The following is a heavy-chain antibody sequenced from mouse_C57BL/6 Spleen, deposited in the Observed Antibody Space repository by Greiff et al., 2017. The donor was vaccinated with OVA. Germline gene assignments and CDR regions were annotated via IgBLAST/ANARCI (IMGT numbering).Heavy chain of an antibody. CDR1: GFTFSDYY. J-gene: IGHJ4*01. D-gene: IGHD2-12*01. V-gene: IGHV5-16*01. Sequence: EVKLMESEGGLVQPGSSMKLSCTASGFTFSDYYMAWVRQVPEKGLEWVANINYDGSSTYYLDSLKSRFIISRDNAKNILYLQMSSLKSEDTATYYCARGAYYSPYYAMDCWGQGTSVTVSS. CDR2: INYDGSST. CDR3: ARGAYYSPYYAMDC.